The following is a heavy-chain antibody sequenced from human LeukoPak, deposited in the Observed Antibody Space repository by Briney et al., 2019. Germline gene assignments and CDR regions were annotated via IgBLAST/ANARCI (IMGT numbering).Heavy chain of an antibody. CDR1: GFTFSSYA. CDR2: ISGSGGST. Sequence: GGSLRLSCAASGFTFSSYAMSWVRQASGKGLEWVSAISGSGGSTYYADSVKGRFTISRDNSKNTLYLQMNSLRAEDTAVYYCAPRSPNYYGSGSYNGMDVWGQGTTVTVSS. D-gene: IGHD3-10*01. J-gene: IGHJ6*02. V-gene: IGHV3-23*01. CDR3: APRSPNYYGSGSYNGMDV.